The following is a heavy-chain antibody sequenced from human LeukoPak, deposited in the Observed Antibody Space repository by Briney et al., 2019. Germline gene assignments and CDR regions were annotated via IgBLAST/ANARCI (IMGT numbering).Heavy chain of an antibody. D-gene: IGHD1-26*01. J-gene: IGHJ4*02. CDR2: ISGSGGST. Sequence: PGGTLRLSCAASGFTFSSYGMSWVRQAPGKGLEWVSAISGSGGSTYYADSVKGRFTISRDNSKNTLYLQMNSLRAEDTAVYYCAKDRGGGSYYFDYWGQGTLVTVSS. CDR3: AKDRGGGSYYFDY. V-gene: IGHV3-23*01. CDR1: GFTFSSYG.